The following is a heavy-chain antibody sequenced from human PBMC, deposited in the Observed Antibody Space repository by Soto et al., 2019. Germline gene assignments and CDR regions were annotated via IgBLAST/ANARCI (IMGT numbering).Heavy chain of an antibody. CDR3: ARYANYNHF. V-gene: IGHV4-59*01. J-gene: IGHJ4*02. CDR1: GGSMSSYY. CDR2: VYYSGST. D-gene: IGHD4-4*01. Sequence: QVQLQESGPGLVKPSETLSLTCNVSGGSMSSYYWSWIRQPPGKGLECIGYVYYSGSTNYNPSLKSPVPLSVHTPKDQFSLKLRSVTAADTAVYYCARYANYNHFWGQGTLVTVSS.